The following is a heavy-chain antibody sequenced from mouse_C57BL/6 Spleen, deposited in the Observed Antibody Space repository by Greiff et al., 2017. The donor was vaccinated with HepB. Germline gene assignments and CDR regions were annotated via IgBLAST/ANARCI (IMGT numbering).Heavy chain of an antibody. D-gene: IGHD2-3*01. V-gene: IGHV1-80*01. CDR1: GYAFSSYW. J-gene: IGHJ2*01. CDR3: ASSDDGYVYFDY. Sequence: VQLQQSGAELVKPGASVKISCKASGYAFSSYWMNWVKQRPGKGLEWIGQIYPGDGDTNYNGKFKGKATLTADKSSSTAYMQLSSLTSEDSAVYYCASSDDGYVYFDYWGQGTTLTVSS. CDR2: IYPGDGDT.